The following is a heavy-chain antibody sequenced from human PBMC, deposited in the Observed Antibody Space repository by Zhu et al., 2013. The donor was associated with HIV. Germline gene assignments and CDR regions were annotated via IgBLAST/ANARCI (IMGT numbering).Heavy chain of an antibody. CDR2: ISSSGSTI. J-gene: IGHJ6*02. CDR1: GFTFSSYE. CDR3: ARDSPYYGDHDRLYYYYYGMDV. D-gene: IGHD4-17*01. V-gene: IGHV3-48*03. Sequence: EVQLVESGGGLVQPRGSLRLSCAASGFTFSSYEMNWVRQAPGKGLEWVSYISSSGSTIYYADSVKGRFTISRDNAKNSLYLQMNSLRAEDTAVYYCARDSPYYGDHDRLYYYYYGMDVWGQGTTVTVSS.